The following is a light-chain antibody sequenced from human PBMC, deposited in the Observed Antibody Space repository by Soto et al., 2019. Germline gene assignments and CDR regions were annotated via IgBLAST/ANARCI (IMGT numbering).Light chain of an antibody. V-gene: IGKV3-15*01. CDR2: AAS. CDR1: QSVRST. CDR3: QQYKDWPLT. J-gene: IGKJ5*01. Sequence: EILMTQSPSTLSVSPGESATLFCRASQSVRSTLAWYQQKPGQAPRLLIYAASTRATGFPARFSGSGSGTEFTLTISSLQSEDFELYYCQQYKDWPLTFGGGTRLEIK.